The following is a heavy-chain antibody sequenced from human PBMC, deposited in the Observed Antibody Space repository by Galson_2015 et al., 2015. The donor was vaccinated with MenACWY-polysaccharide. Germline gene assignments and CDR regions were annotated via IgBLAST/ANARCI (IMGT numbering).Heavy chain of an antibody. CDR2: ISGSGGST. Sequence: SLRLSCAASGFTFSSYAMSWVRQAPGQGLEWVSAISGSGGSTYYADSVKGRSTISRDNSKNTLYLQMNSLRAEDTAVYYCAKSRVRGGIMRVYFDYRGQGTLVAASS. J-gene: IGHJ4*02. V-gene: IGHV3-23*01. D-gene: IGHD3-10*01. CDR3: AKSRVRGGIMRVYFDY. CDR1: GFTFSSYA.